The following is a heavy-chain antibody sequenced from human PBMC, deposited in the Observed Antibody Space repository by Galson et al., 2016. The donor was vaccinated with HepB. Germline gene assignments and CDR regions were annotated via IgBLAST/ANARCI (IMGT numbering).Heavy chain of an antibody. D-gene: IGHD6-19*01. CDR1: GGSISSSSYY. Sequence: TLSLTCIVSGGSISSSSYYWGWIRQPPGKGLEWIGNIYYRGSTYYNPSLKSRVTISVDTSKNQFSLKLSSVTAADTAFYYRARLRSSGWYGDYSWGQGTLVTVSS. V-gene: IGHV4-39*01. J-gene: IGHJ5*02. CDR3: ARLRSSGWYGDYS. CDR2: IYYRGST.